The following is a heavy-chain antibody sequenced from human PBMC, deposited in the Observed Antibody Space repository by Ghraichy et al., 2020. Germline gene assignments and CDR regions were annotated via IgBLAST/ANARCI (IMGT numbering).Heavy chain of an antibody. Sequence: SQTLSLTCAVYGVSFSGYYWSWIRQPPGKGLEWIGEINDNGSTNYNPSLKSRVTISIDTSKNQFSLKLSSVTAADTAVYYCARGEYYDGLTGVKNYFDYWGQGTLVNVSS. V-gene: IGHV4-34*01. CDR3: ARGEYYDGLTGVKNYFDY. D-gene: IGHD3-9*01. J-gene: IGHJ4*01. CDR1: GVSFSGYY. CDR2: INDNGST.